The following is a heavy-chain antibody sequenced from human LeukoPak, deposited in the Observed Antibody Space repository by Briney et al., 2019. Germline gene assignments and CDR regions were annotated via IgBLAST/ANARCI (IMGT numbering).Heavy chain of an antibody. CDR2: IYYSGST. CDR3: ARSTPPPKIVYFDY. J-gene: IGHJ4*02. Sequence: SETLSLTCTVSGGSISSSSYSWGWIRQPPGKGLEWIGSIYYSGSTYYNPSLKSRVTISVDTSKNQFSLTLSSVTAADTAVYYCARSTPPPKIVYFDYWGQGTLVTVSS. CDR1: GGSISSSSYS. V-gene: IGHV4-39*01. D-gene: IGHD3-22*01.